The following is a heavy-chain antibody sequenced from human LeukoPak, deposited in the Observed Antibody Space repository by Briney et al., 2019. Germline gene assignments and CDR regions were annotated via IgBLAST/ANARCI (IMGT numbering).Heavy chain of an antibody. CDR3: ARGIMGATKIDY. CDR2: IYYSGST. V-gene: IGHV4-39*07. D-gene: IGHD1-26*01. J-gene: IGHJ4*02. CDR1: GGSISSSSYY. Sequence: SETLSLTCTVSGGSISSSSYYWGWIRQPPGKGLEWIGSIYYSGSTYYNPSLKGRVTIPVDTSKNQFSLKLSSVTAADTAVYYCARGIMGATKIDYWGQGTPVTVSS.